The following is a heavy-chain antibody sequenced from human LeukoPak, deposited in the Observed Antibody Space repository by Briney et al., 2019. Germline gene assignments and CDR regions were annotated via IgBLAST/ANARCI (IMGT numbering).Heavy chain of an antibody. CDR1: GFTFSSYS. CDR2: ISSSSSYI. J-gene: IGHJ3*02. Sequence: GGSLRLSCAASGFTFSSYSMNWVRQAPGKGLEWVSSISSSSSYIYYADSVKGRFTISRDNSKNTLYLQMNSLRAEDTAVYYCAKDWAWYYDSSGYSERAFDIWGQGTMVTVSS. CDR3: AKDWAWYYDSSGYSERAFDI. D-gene: IGHD3-22*01. V-gene: IGHV3-21*04.